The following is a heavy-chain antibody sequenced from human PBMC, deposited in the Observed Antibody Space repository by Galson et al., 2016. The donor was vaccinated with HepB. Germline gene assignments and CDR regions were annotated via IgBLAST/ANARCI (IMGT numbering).Heavy chain of an antibody. J-gene: IGHJ3*02. D-gene: IGHD5-18*01. V-gene: IGHV3-15*07. Sequence: SLRLSCAASGFAFNSAWMHWVRQAPGRGLEWVGLIKHKDQSGTTDYAAPVKGRFTISRDDSKNTRYLQMNSLKTEDTAVYYCATDGAMAPYHAFDIWGQGTMVTVSS. CDR2: IKHKDQSGTT. CDR1: GFAFNSAW. CDR3: ATDGAMAPYHAFDI.